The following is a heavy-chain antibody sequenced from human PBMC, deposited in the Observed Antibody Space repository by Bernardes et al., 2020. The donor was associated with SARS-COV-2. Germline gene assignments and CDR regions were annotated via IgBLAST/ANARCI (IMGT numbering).Heavy chain of an antibody. Sequence: GESLIISCKGSGYSFTSYWIGWVRQMPGTGLEWMGIIYPGDSDTRYSPSFQGQVTISADKSISTAYLQWSSLKASDTAMYYCARQLWSSGWDDAFDIWGQGTMVTVSS. CDR1: GYSFTSYW. V-gene: IGHV5-51*01. CDR3: ARQLWSSGWDDAFDI. CDR2: IYPGDSDT. J-gene: IGHJ3*02. D-gene: IGHD6-19*01.